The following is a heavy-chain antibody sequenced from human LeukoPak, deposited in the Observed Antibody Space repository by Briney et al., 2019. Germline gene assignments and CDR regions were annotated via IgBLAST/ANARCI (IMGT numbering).Heavy chain of an antibody. J-gene: IGHJ4*02. V-gene: IGHV1-24*01. CDR1: GYTLTELS. CDR3: ATDVTIAAAGCFDY. D-gene: IGHD6-13*01. CDR2: FDPEDGET. Sequence: ASVKVSCKVSGYTLTELSMHWVRQAPGKGLEWMGGFDPEDGETIYAQKFQGRVTMTEDTSTDTAYMELSSLRSEDTAVYYCATDVTIAAAGCFDYWGQGTLVTVSS.